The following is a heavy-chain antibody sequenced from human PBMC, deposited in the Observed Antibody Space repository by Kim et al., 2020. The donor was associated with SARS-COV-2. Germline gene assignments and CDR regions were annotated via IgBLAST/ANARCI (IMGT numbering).Heavy chain of an antibody. J-gene: IGHJ4*02. CDR2: ISYDGSNK. CDR1: GFTLSSYG. V-gene: IGHV3-30*03. D-gene: IGHD3-10*01. CDR3: ASNRNYYGSGSYILDY. Sequence: GGSLRLSCAASGFTLSSYGMHWVRQAPGKGLEWVAVISYDGSNKYYADSVKGRFTISRDNSKNTLYLQMNSLRAEDTAVYYCASNRNYYGSGSYILDYWGQGTLVTVSS.